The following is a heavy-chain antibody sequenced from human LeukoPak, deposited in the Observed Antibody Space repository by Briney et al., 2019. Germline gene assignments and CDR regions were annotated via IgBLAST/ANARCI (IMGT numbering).Heavy chain of an antibody. V-gene: IGHV4-39*07. CDR1: GGSISSSSYY. Sequence: SETLSLTCTVSGGSISSSSYYWGWIRQPPGKGLEWIGSIYYSGSTYYNPSLKSRVTISVDTSKNQFSLKLSSVTAADTAVYYCARGPGKIVVVPAARQPFDYWGQGTLVTVSS. J-gene: IGHJ4*02. CDR2: IYYSGST. D-gene: IGHD2-2*01. CDR3: ARGPGKIVVVPAARQPFDY.